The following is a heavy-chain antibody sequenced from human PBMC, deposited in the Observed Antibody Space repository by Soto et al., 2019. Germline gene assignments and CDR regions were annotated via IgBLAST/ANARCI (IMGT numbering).Heavy chain of an antibody. CDR3: ARWKLEVATMRDYYFGMDV. J-gene: IGHJ6*02. Sequence: PSETLSLTCAVYGGSFSGYSWTWIRQPPGTGLEWIGEINHGGSTNYNPSLKSRVTISVDTSKNQFSLKLTSVTAADTAVYYCARWKLEVATMRDYYFGMDVWGQGTTVT. CDR2: INHGGST. CDR1: GGSFSGYS. D-gene: IGHD5-12*01. V-gene: IGHV4-34*01.